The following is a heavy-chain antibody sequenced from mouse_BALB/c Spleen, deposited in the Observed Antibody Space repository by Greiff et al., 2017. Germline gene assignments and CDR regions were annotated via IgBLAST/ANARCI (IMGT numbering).Heavy chain of an antibody. CDR3: ARVWYY. D-gene: IGHD2-1*01. J-gene: IGHJ3*01. CDR2: ISDGGSYT. V-gene: IGHV5-4*02. Sequence: EVKLMESGGGLVKPGGSLKLSCAASGFTFSDYYMYWVRQTPEKRLEWVATISDGGSYTYYPDSVKGRFTISRDNAKNNLYLQMSSLKSEDTAMYYCARVWYYWGQGTLVTVSA. CDR1: GFTFSDYY.